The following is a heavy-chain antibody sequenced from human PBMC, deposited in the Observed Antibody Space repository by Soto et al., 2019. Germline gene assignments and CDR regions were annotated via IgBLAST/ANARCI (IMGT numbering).Heavy chain of an antibody. V-gene: IGHV1-8*01. CDR2: MNPNSVNT. Sequence: QVQLVQSGAEVKKPGASVKVACKASGYTFTSYDINWVRQATGHGLEWMGWMNPNSVNTGYAQKFQGRVTMTRNTSISTDYMELSSLRSEDTAVYYCARGSTTVPTRYYYYMDVWGKGTTVTVSS. CDR1: GYTFTSYD. CDR3: ARGSTTVPTRYYYYMDV. J-gene: IGHJ6*03. D-gene: IGHD4-17*01.